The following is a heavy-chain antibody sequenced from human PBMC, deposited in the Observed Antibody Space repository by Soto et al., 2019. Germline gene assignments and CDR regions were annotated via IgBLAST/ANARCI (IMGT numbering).Heavy chain of an antibody. Sequence: SGPTLVNPTQTLTLTCAFSGFSLSTSGVGVGWTRQPPGKALEWLALIYWDDDKRYSPSLKSRLTITKDTSKNQVVLTMTNMDPVDKATYYCARDCSSTRCPSYWLDPWGQGTLVTVSS. CDR3: ARDCSSTRCPSYWLDP. J-gene: IGHJ5*02. CDR1: GFSLSTSGVG. CDR2: IYWDDDK. V-gene: IGHV2-5*02. D-gene: IGHD2-2*01.